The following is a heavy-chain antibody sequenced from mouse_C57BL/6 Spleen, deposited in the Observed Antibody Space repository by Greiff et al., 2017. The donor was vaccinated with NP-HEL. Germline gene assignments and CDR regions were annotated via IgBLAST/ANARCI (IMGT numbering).Heavy chain of an antibody. CDR3: ARGPIYYDYDGAWCAY. CDR1: GYAFSSSW. D-gene: IGHD2-4*01. J-gene: IGHJ3*01. CDR2: IYPGDGDT. Sequence: QVQLQQSGPELVKPGASVKISCKASGYAFSSSWMNWVKQRPGKGLEWIGRIYPGDGDTNYNGKFKGKATLTADKSSSTAYMQLSSLTSEDSAVYCCARGPIYYDYDGAWCAYWGQGTLVTVSA. V-gene: IGHV1-82*01.